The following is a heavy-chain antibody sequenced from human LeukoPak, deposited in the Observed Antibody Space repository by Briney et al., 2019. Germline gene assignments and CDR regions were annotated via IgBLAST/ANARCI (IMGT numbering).Heavy chain of an antibody. D-gene: IGHD3-9*01. J-gene: IGHJ4*02. CDR3: ARTYYDILTGYYSHFDY. V-gene: IGHV1-18*01. Sequence: ASVKVSCKASGYTFISYYMHWVRQAPGQGLEWMGWISAYNGNTNYAQKLQGRVTMTTDTSTSTAYMELRSLRSDDTAVYYCARTYYDILTGYYSHFDYWGQGTLVTVSS. CDR2: ISAYNGNT. CDR1: GYTFISYY.